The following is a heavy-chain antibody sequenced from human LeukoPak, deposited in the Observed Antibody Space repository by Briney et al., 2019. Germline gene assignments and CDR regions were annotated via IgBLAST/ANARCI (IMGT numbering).Heavy chain of an antibody. V-gene: IGHV4-4*07. Sequence: SETLSLTCTVSGGSISSYYWSWIRQPAGKGLEWIGRIYTSGSTNYNPSLKSRVTMSVDTSKNQFSLKLSSVTAADTAVYYCARDDNYDFWSGYQGAAFDIWGQGTMVTVSS. CDR3: ARDDNYDFWSGYQGAAFDI. D-gene: IGHD3-3*01. CDR2: IYTSGST. J-gene: IGHJ3*02. CDR1: GGSISSYY.